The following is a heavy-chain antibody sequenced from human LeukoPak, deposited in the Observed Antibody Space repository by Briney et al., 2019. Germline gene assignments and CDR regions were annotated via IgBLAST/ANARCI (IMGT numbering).Heavy chain of an antibody. CDR3: ARDRYSPNYYYMDV. CDR1: GFTFSDYY. D-gene: IGHD2-21*01. J-gene: IGHJ6*03. Sequence: GGSLRLSCAASGFTFSDYYMSWIRQAPGTGLESVSYISSSGSNIYYADSVKGRFTISRDNAKNSLYLQMNSLRAEDTAVYYCARDRYSPNYYYMDVWGKGTTVTVSS. V-gene: IGHV3-11*01. CDR2: ISSSGSNI.